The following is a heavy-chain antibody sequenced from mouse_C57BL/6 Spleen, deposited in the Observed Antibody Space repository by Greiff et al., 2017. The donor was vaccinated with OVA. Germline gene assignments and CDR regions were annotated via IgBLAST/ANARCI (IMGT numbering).Heavy chain of an antibody. CDR2: INYDGSST. V-gene: IGHV5-16*01. J-gene: IGHJ1*03. Sequence: EVKLVESEGGLVQPGSSMKLSCTASGFTFSDYYMAWVRQVPEKGLEWVANINYDGSSTYYLDSLKSRFIISRDNAKNILYLQMSSLKSEDTATYYCARSRGGYDGYFDVWGTGTTVTVSS. D-gene: IGHD3-1*01. CDR1: GFTFSDYY. CDR3: ARSRGGYDGYFDV.